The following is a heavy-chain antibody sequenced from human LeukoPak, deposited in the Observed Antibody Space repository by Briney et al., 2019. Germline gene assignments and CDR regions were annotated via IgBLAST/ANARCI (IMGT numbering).Heavy chain of an antibody. CDR2: INYRGTT. Sequence: SETLSLTCTVSGGSISSDDYYWDLIRQPPGKGLEWVGSINYRGTTHYNPSLGSRVTISVDMSNNQFSLRMTSVTAADTALYYCAKTLGRGPLDPGTSGYINYWGQGTLVTVSS. J-gene: IGHJ4*02. V-gene: IGHV4-39*01. CDR3: AKTLGRGPLDPGTSGYINY. CDR1: GGSISSDDYY. D-gene: IGHD5-12*01.